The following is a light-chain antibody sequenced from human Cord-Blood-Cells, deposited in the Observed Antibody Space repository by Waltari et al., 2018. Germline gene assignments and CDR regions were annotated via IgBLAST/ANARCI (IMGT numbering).Light chain of an antibody. CDR3: QQYNNWPPIT. J-gene: IGKJ5*01. CDR2: DAT. CDR1: QRFSSN. Sequence: DIVMTQSPATLSVSPGERATLSCRATQRFSSNLAWYQQKPGQAPGLLMCDATTRAAGIPARYSGSGSGTDCTRSISSLQSEYFAVYYCQQYNNWPPITFGQGTRLEIK. V-gene: IGKV3-15*01.